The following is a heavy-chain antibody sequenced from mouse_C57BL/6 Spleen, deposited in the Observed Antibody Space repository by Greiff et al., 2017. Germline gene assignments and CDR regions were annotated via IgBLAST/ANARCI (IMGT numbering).Heavy chain of an antibody. V-gene: IGHV1-61*01. CDR2: IYPSDSET. D-gene: IGHD3-2*02. CDR3: ARETGSSGYYFDY. J-gene: IGHJ2*01. Sequence: VQLQQPGAELVRPGSSVKLSCKASGYTFTSYWMDWVKQRPGQGLEWIGNIYPSDSETHYNQKFKDKATLTVDKSSSTAYMQLSSLTSEDSAVYYCARETGSSGYYFDYWGQGTTLTVSS. CDR1: GYTFTSYW.